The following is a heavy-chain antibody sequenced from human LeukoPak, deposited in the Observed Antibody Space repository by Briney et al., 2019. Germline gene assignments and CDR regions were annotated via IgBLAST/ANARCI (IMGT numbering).Heavy chain of an antibody. V-gene: IGHV1-69*06. D-gene: IGHD1-26*01. CDR2: IIPIFGTA. CDR1: GGTFSSYA. Sequence: ASVKVSCKASGGTFSSYAISWVRQAPGQGLEWMGGIIPIFGTANYAQKFQGRVTITADKSTSTAYMELSSLRSEDTAVYYCASTGDRIVGATIDYWGQGTLVTVSS. CDR3: ASTGDRIVGATIDY. J-gene: IGHJ4*02.